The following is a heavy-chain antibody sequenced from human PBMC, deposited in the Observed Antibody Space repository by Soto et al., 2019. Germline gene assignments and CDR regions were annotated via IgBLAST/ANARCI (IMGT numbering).Heavy chain of an antibody. Sequence: ASVKVSCKASGYTFTSYGISWVRQAPGQGLEWMGWISAYNGNTNYAQKLQGRVTMTTDTSTSTAYMELRSLRSDDTAVYYCARVGAVAGNEAQRNYYYYYGMDVWGQGTTVTVSS. CDR2: ISAYNGNT. V-gene: IGHV1-18*01. CDR1: GYTFTSYG. J-gene: IGHJ6*02. D-gene: IGHD6-19*01. CDR3: ARVGAVAGNEAQRNYYYYYGMDV.